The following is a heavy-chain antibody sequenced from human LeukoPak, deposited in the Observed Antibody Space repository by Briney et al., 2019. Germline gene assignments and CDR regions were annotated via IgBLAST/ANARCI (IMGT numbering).Heavy chain of an antibody. D-gene: IGHD6-13*01. CDR3: ARDCMYSSSCRRAFDI. Sequence: PSETLSLTCTVSGGSISSYYWSWIRQPPGKGLEWIGYIYYSGSTNYNPSLKSRVTISVDTSKNKFSLKLSSVTAADTAVYYCARDCMYSSSCRRAFDIWGQGTMVTVSS. CDR2: IYYSGST. V-gene: IGHV4-59*01. CDR1: GGSISSYY. J-gene: IGHJ3*02.